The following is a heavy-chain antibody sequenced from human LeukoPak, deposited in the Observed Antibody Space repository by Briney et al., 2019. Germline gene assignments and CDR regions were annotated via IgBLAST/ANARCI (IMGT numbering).Heavy chain of an antibody. CDR2: IRSKANSYAT. D-gene: IGHD3-10*01. J-gene: IGHJ6*03. Sequence: GGSLRLSCAASGFTFSGSATHWVRQASGKGLEWVGRIRSKANSYATAYAASVKGRFTISRDDSKNTAYLQMNSLKTEDTAVYYCTRRVWARGGYYYYYMDVWGKGTTVTVSS. CDR3: TRRVWARGGYYYYYMDV. CDR1: GFTFSGSA. V-gene: IGHV3-73*01.